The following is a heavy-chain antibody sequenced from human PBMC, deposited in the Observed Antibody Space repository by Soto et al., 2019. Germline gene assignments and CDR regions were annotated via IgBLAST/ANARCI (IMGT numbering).Heavy chain of an antibody. CDR3: AREDVSNYGYYYYYYMDV. V-gene: IGHV1-69*04. CDR2: IIPILGIA. CDR1: GYTFTSYG. D-gene: IGHD4-4*01. Sequence: GASVKVSCKASGYTFTSYGISWVRQAPGQGLEWMGRIIPILGIANYAQKFQGRVTITADKSTSTAYMELSSLRSEDTAVYYCAREDVSNYGYYYYYYMDVWGKGTTVTVSS. J-gene: IGHJ6*03.